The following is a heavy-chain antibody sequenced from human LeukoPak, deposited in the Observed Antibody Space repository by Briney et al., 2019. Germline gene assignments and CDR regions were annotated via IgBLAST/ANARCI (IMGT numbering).Heavy chain of an antibody. D-gene: IGHD6-19*01. CDR2: IYHSGST. CDR3: ARHVRAVAGTFPVY. V-gene: IGHV4-4*02. Sequence: NSSETLSLTCAVSGGSISRSNGWSWVRQPPGNGLEWIGEIYHSGSTNYNPSPKSRVTISVDKSKNQFSLKLSSVTAADTAVYYCARHVRAVAGTFPVYWGQGTLVTVSS. J-gene: IGHJ4*02. CDR1: GGSISRSNG.